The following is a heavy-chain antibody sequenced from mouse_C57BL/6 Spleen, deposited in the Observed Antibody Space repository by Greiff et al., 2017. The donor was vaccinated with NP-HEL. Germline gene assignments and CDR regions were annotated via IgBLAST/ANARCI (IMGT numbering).Heavy chain of an antibody. CDR1: GYTFTSYT. J-gene: IGHJ4*01. V-gene: IGHV1-4*01. Sequence: VQLQQSGAELARPGASVKMSCKASGYTFTSYTMHWVKQRPGQGREWIGYINPSSGYTKYNQKFKDKATLTADKSSSTAYMQLSSLTSEDSAVYYCAMCGDYAMDYWGQGTSVTVSS. D-gene: IGHD6-1*01. CDR2: INPSSGYT. CDR3: AMCGDYAMDY.